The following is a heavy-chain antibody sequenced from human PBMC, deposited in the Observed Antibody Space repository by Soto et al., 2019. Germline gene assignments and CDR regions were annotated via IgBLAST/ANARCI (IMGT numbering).Heavy chain of an antibody. V-gene: IGHV4-31*03. CDR1: GVSISSGGYY. CDR2: IYYSGST. J-gene: IGHJ3*02. D-gene: IGHD3-22*01. Sequence: SETLSLTCTVSGVSISSGGYYWSWMRQHPGKGLEWIGYIYYSGSTYYNPSLKSRVTISVDTSKNQFSLKLSSVTAADTAVYYCARASSGYWYDAFDTWGQGTMVTVSS. CDR3: ARASSGYWYDAFDT.